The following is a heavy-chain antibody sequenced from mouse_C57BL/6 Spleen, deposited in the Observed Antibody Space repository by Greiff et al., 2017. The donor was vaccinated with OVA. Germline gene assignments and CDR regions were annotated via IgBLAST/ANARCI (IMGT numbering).Heavy chain of an antibody. Sequence: QVQLQQSGAELVKPGASVKLSCKASGYTFTSYWMQWVKQRPGPGLEWIGELDPSDSYTNYTPKFTGKATLTVATSSRTAYMQLSSLTSEDSAGDYCARGEKEGGCAYWGQGTLVTVAA. J-gene: IGHJ3*01. CDR2: LDPSDSYT. V-gene: IGHV1-50*01. CDR1: GYTFTSYW. CDR3: ARGEKEGGCAY.